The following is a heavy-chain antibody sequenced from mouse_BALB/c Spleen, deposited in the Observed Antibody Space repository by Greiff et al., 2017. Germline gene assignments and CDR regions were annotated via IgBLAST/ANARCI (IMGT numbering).Heavy chain of an antibody. CDR2: IWSGGST. D-gene: IGHD1-1*01. CDR1: GFSLTSYG. V-gene: IGHV2-2*02. J-gene: IGHJ1*01. CDR3: ARKYYGSSYDWYFDV. Sequence: QVQLQQSGPGLVQPSQSLSITCTVSGFSLTSYGVHWVRQSPGKGLEWLGVIWSGGSTDYNAAFISRLGISKDNSKSQVFFKMNSLQANDTAIYYCARKYYGSSYDWYFDVWGAGTTVTVSS.